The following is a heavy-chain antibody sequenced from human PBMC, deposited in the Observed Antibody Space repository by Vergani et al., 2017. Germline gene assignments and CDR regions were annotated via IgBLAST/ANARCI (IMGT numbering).Heavy chain of an antibody. J-gene: IGHJ6*03. D-gene: IGHD3-3*01. CDR2: INHSGST. CDR3: ARGPYTIFGVVIIGYYYYMDV. Sequence: QVQLQQWGAGLLKPSETLSLTCAVYGGSFSGYYWSWIRQPPGXGLEWIGEINHSGSTNYNPSLKSRVTISVDTSKNQFSLKLSSVTAADTAVYYCARGPYTIFGVVIIGYYYYMDVWGKGTTVTVSS. CDR1: GGSFSGYY. V-gene: IGHV4-34*01.